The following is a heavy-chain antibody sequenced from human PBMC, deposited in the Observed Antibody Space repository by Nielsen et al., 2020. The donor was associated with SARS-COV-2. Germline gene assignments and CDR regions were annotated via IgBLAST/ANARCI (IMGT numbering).Heavy chain of an antibody. CDR2: INWNGGST. CDR1: GFTFSSYS. D-gene: IGHD6-13*01. Sequence: GGSLRLSCAASGFTFSSYSMSWVRQAPGKGLEWVSGINWNGGSTGYADSVKGRFTISRDNAKNSLSLQMNSLRAEDTAVYYCATDLGLWSSSPPDYWGQGTLVTVSA. CDR3: ATDLGLWSSSPPDY. V-gene: IGHV3-20*04. J-gene: IGHJ4*02.